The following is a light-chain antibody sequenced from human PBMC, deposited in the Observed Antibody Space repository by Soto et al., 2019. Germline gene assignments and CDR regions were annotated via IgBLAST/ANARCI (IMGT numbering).Light chain of an antibody. J-gene: IGLJ2*01. Sequence: SCTGTSSDVGGYNYVSWYQQHPGKAPKLMIYNVSNRPSGVSNRFSGSKSGNTASLTISGLQADDDVDYFCSSYSSSSTSVFFGGGTKLFFL. V-gene: IGLV2-14*04. CDR1: SSDVGGYNY. CDR3: SSYSSSSTSVF. CDR2: NVS.